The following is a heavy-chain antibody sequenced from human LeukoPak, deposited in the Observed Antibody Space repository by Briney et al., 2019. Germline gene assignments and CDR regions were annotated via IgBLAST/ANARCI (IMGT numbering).Heavy chain of an antibody. Sequence: PGGSLRLSCAASGFTFSSYSMNWVRQAPGKGLEWVSSISSSSSYIYYADSVKGRFTISRDNAKNSLYLQMNSLRAEDTAVYYCARDEQLVQGLVDYWGQGTRVTVSS. V-gene: IGHV3-21*01. CDR2: ISSSSSYI. J-gene: IGHJ4*02. CDR3: ARDEQLVQGLVDY. CDR1: GFTFSSYS. D-gene: IGHD6-6*01.